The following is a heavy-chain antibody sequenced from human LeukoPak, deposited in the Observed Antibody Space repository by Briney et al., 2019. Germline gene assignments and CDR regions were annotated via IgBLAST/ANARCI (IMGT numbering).Heavy chain of an antibody. CDR3: ARPANYDILTGYHNDAFDI. D-gene: IGHD3-9*01. V-gene: IGHV5-51*01. Sequence: GESLKISCKGSGYSFTSYWIGWVRQMPGKGLEWMGIIYPGDSDTRYSPSSQGQVTISADKSISTAYLQWSSLKASDTAMYYCARPANYDILTGYHNDAFDIWGQGTMVTVSS. CDR2: IYPGDSDT. J-gene: IGHJ3*02. CDR1: GYSFTSYW.